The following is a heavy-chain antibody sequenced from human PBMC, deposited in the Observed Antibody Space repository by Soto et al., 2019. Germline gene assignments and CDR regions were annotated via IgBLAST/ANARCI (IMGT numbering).Heavy chain of an antibody. Sequence: YWMSWVRQAPGKXXEWVANIKQDGSEKYYVDSVKGRFTISRDNAKNSLYLQMNSLRAEDTAVYYCARARPPGIAAAGTSCFDYWGQGTLVTVX. CDR1: YW. V-gene: IGHV3-7*01. CDR2: IKQDGSEK. CDR3: ARARPPGIAAAGTSCFDY. J-gene: IGHJ4*02. D-gene: IGHD6-13*01.